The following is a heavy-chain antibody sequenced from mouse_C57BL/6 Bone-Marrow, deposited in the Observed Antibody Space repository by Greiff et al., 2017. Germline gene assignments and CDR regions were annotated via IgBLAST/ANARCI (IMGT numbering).Heavy chain of an antibody. V-gene: IGHV1-59*01. CDR1: GYTFTSYW. D-gene: IGHD2-4*01. J-gene: IGHJ2*01. CDR2: IDPSDSYT. Sequence: VQLQQPGAELVRPGTSVTLSCKASGYTFTSYWMHWVKQRPGQGLEWIGVIDPSDSYTNYNQKFKGKATLTVDTSSSTAYMQLSSLTSEDSAVYYCARDYDYDPYYFDYWGQGTTHTVSS. CDR3: ARDYDYDPYYFDY.